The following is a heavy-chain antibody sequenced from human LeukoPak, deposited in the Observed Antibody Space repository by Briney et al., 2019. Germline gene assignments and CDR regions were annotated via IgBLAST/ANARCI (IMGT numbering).Heavy chain of an antibody. J-gene: IGHJ4*02. V-gene: IGHV1-2*02. Sequence: ASVKVSCKASGYIFTDYFIHWVRQAPGQGLEWMAWINPTAGDTSYAQKIQGRVTLARDTSISTVYMELSRLTFDDTAVYYCARGSSSNFDYWGQGTLVTVSS. CDR3: ARGSSSNFDY. CDR1: GYIFTDYF. D-gene: IGHD2-15*01. CDR2: INPTAGDT.